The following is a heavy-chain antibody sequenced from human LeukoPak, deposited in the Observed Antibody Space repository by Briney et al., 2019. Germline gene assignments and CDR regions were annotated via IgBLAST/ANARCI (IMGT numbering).Heavy chain of an antibody. J-gene: IGHJ4*02. Sequence: SETLSLTCTVSGGSISSYYWSWIRQPPGKGLEWIGYIYYSGSTNYNPSLKSRVTISVDTSKNQFSLKLSSVTAADTAVYYCASYSYYYDSSSYFDYWGQGTLVTVSS. CDR2: IYYSGST. V-gene: IGHV4-59*01. CDR1: GGSISSYY. D-gene: IGHD3-22*01. CDR3: ASYSYYYDSSSYFDY.